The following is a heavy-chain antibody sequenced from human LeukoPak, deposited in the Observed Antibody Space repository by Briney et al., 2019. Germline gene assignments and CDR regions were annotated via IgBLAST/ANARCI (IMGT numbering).Heavy chain of an antibody. CDR3: AKDRANAYGDQLHS. V-gene: IGHV3-23*01. D-gene: IGHD4/OR15-4a*01. CDR1: GFSFTTFA. Sequence: GGSLRLSCAATGFSFTTFAMSSVGQAPGSGLEWVSAIHGSDDKTYYADSVRGRFTISRDNSKNTVYLHMNGLRAEDTALYYCAKDRANAYGDQLHSWGQGTLVTVSS. CDR2: IHGSDDKT. J-gene: IGHJ4*02.